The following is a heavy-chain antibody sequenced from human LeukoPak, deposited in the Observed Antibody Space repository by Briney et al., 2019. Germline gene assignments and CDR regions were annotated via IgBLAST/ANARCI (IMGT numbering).Heavy chain of an antibody. CDR1: GGSISSYY. V-gene: IGHV4-59*01. CDR3: ARGSTDVDY. J-gene: IGHJ4*02. Sequence: SETRSLTCTVSGGSISSYYWSWIRQPPGKGLEWIGYIYYSGSTNYNPSLKSRVTISVDTSKNQFSLKLSSVTAADTAVYYCARGSTDVDYWGQGTLVTVSS. CDR2: IYYSGST.